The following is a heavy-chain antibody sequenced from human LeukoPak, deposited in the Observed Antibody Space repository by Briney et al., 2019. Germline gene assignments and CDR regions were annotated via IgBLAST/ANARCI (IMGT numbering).Heavy chain of an antibody. J-gene: IGHJ4*02. D-gene: IGHD1-26*01. CDR3: ARDRIGGTYYDY. Sequence: ASVKVSCKASGYTISNYAFTWVRQAPGQGLEWMGWISVFNGNTKYAQKLQGRVTMTTDTSTSTAYMELRSLTSDDTAVYYCARDRIGGTYYDYWGQGTLVAVSS. CDR2: ISVFNGNT. V-gene: IGHV1-18*01. CDR1: GYTISNYA.